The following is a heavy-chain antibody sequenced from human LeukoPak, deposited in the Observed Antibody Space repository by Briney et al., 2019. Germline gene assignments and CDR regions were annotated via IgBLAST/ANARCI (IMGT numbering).Heavy chain of an antibody. CDR1: GTSISSSY. Sequence: PSETLSLTCTVSGTSISSSYWGWIRQPPGKGLEWIGYIYYSATTKYNPSLRSRVTISIDTSKNQFSLKVNSVTAADTAVYYCARGQPQRYNSDWYVNWFGPWGQGTLVSVSS. J-gene: IGHJ5*02. CDR2: IYYSATT. CDR3: ARGQPQRYNSDWYVNWFGP. V-gene: IGHV4-59*01. D-gene: IGHD3-9*01.